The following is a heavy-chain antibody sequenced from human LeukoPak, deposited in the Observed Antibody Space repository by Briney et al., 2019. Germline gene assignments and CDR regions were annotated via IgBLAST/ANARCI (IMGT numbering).Heavy chain of an antibody. V-gene: IGHV4-59*01. CDR2: IYYSGST. CDR3: ARDLYGSSGYYYKAFDI. J-gene: IGHJ3*02. Sequence: SETLSLTCTVSGGSISSYYWSWIRQPPGKGLEWIGYIYYSGSTNFNPSLKSRVTISVDTSKNQFSLKLSSVTAADTAVYYCARDLYGSSGYYYKAFDIWGQGTMVTVSS. D-gene: IGHD3-22*01. CDR1: GGSISSYY.